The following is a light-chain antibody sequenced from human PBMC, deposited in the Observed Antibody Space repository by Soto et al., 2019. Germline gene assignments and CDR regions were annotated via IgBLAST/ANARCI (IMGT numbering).Light chain of an antibody. CDR1: QSVSSTH. J-gene: IGKJ1*01. CDR2: GAS. Sequence: EIVLTQSPGTLSLSPGERATLSCRASQSVSSTHLAWYQQKPGQAPRLLIYGASTSATGIPDRFSGSGSGTDFTLTISRLEPEDFAVYCCQQFDGSLWTFGPGTKVDIK. CDR3: QQFDGSLWT. V-gene: IGKV3-20*01.